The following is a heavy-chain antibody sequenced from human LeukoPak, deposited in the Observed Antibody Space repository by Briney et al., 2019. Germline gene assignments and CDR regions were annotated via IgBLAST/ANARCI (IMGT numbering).Heavy chain of an antibody. J-gene: IGHJ5*02. CDR1: GFTFSDYY. V-gene: IGHV3-11*01. D-gene: IGHD6-6*01. CDR3: ARERIAAHNWFDP. Sequence: GGSLRLSCAASGFTFSDYYMSWIRQAPGKGLEWVSYISSSGSTIYYADSVKGRFTISRDNAKNSLYLQMNSLRAEDTAVYYCARERIAAHNWFDPWGQGTLVTVSS. CDR2: ISSSGSTI.